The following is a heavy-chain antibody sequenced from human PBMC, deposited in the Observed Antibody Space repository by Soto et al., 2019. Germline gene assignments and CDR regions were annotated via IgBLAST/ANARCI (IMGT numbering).Heavy chain of an antibody. CDR1: GYTFTSYD. D-gene: IGHD6-13*01. J-gene: IGHJ6*03. CDR3: ARGRLASSIAADYYYYMDV. Sequence: QVQLVQSGAEVKKPGASVKVSCKASGYTFTSYDINWVRQATGQGLEWMGWMNPNSGNTGYAQKFQGRATMTRNTPISAAYMELSSLRSEDTAVYYCARGRLASSIAADYYYYMDVWGKGTTVTVSS. CDR2: MNPNSGNT. V-gene: IGHV1-8*01.